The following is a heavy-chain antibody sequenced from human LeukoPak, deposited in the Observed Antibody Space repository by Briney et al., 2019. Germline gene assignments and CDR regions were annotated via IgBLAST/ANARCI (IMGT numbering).Heavy chain of an antibody. CDR1: GGSISSSSYY. Sequence: SETLSLTCTVSGGSISSSSYYWGWIRQPPGKGLEWIGSIYYSGSTYYNPSLKSRVTISVDTSKNQFSLKLNSVTAADTAVYYCARVGVQLERVFDYWGQGTLVTVSS. J-gene: IGHJ4*02. CDR2: IYYSGST. V-gene: IGHV4-39*01. D-gene: IGHD1-1*01. CDR3: ARVGVQLERVFDY.